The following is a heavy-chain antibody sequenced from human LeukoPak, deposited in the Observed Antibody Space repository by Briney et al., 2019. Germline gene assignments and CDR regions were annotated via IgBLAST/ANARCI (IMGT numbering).Heavy chain of an antibody. V-gene: IGHV4-59*01. D-gene: IGHD2-2*01. CDR1: GGSISSYY. CDR2: IYYSGST. Sequence: SETLSLICTVSGGSISSYYWSWIRQPPGKGLEWIGYIYYSGSTNYNPSLRSRVTISVDTSKNQFSLKLSSVTAADTAVYYCARAKQGDCSSTSCYFGYYYYYMDVWGKGTTVTVSS. J-gene: IGHJ6*03. CDR3: ARAKQGDCSSTSCYFGYYYYYMDV.